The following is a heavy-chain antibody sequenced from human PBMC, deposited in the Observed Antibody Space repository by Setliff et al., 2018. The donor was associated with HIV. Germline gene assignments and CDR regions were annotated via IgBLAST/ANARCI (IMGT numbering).Heavy chain of an antibody. J-gene: IGHJ6*02. CDR3: ARLSYYGVPDYYYGMDV. CDR1: GGSFSGYC. D-gene: IGHD3-10*01. CDR2: IQHSGRI. V-gene: IGHV4-34*01. Sequence: PSETLSLTCAVYGGSFSGYCWSWIRQPPGKGLEWIGEIQHSGRINYNPSLRSRVTTSVDTSKNQFSLRLRSVTAADTAVYYCARLSYYGVPDYYYGMDVWGQGTTVTVSS.